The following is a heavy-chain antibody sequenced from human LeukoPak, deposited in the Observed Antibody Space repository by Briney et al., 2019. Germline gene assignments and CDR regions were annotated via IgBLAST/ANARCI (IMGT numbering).Heavy chain of an antibody. V-gene: IGHV1-2*02. CDR1: GYTFTVYY. J-gene: IGHJ5*02. Sequence: ASVKVSCTASGYTFTVYYMHWVRQAPGQGLEWMGWINPNSGGTNYAQKFQGRVTMTRDTSISTAYMELSGLRSDDTAVYYCARSSRVAGSYNWFDPGGQGTLVTVS. D-gene: IGHD6-19*01. CDR2: INPNSGGT. CDR3: ARSSRVAGSYNWFDP.